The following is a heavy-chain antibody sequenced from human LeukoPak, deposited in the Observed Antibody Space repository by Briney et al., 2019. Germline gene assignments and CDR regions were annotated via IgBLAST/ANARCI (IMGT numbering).Heavy chain of an antibody. CDR2: IIPIFGTA. CDR1: GYSFSIYG. J-gene: IGHJ6*03. V-gene: IGHV1-69*13. Sequence: SVKVSXKASGYSFSIYGISWVRQAPGQGLEWMGGIIPIFGTANYAQKFQGRVTITADESTSTAYMELSSLRSEDTAVYYCARAPLSWSLGYYYYYYMDVWGKGTTVTVSS. D-gene: IGHD1-26*01. CDR3: ARAPLSWSLGYYYYYYMDV.